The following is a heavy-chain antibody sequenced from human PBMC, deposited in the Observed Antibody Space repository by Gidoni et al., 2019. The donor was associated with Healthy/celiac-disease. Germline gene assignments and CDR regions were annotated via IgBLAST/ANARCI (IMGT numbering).Heavy chain of an antibody. J-gene: IGHJ4*02. CDR3: AKAKTAVAGTNY. D-gene: IGHD6-19*01. Sequence: EVQLLESGGALVQPGGSLRLSCAASGFPFSSYAMTWVRQAPGKGLEWVSTISGSGGSTYYADSVKGRFTMSRDNSKNTLYLQMNSLRAEDTAVYYCAKAKTAVAGTNYWGQGTLVTVSS. CDR2: ISGSGGST. CDR1: GFPFSSYA. V-gene: IGHV3-23*01.